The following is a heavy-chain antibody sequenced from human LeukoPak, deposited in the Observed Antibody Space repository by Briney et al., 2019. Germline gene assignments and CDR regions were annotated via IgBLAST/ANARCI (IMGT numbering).Heavy chain of an antibody. V-gene: IGHV3-20*04. D-gene: IGHD3-22*01. CDR2: INWNGGGT. CDR1: GFSFDDYG. Sequence: TGGSLRLSCAASGFSFDDYGMSWVRQAPGKGLEWVSGINWNGGGTGYADSVKGRFTTSRDNAKNSLYLQMNSLRAEDTALYYCARDRHQFHDSSAPGAFDIWGQGTMVTVSS. J-gene: IGHJ3*02. CDR3: ARDRHQFHDSSAPGAFDI.